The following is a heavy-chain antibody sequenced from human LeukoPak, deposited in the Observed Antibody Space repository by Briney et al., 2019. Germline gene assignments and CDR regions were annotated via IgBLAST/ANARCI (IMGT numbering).Heavy chain of an antibody. CDR2: ISGSGGST. Sequence: GGSLRLSCAASGFTFSSYGMSWVRQAPGKGLEWVSAISGSGGSTYYADSVKGRFTISRDNPKNTLYLQMNSLRAEDTAVYYCAKTPDRLLWFGELSPVDYWGQGTLVTVSS. D-gene: IGHD3-10*01. V-gene: IGHV3-23*01. J-gene: IGHJ4*02. CDR1: GFTFSSYG. CDR3: AKTPDRLLWFGELSPVDY.